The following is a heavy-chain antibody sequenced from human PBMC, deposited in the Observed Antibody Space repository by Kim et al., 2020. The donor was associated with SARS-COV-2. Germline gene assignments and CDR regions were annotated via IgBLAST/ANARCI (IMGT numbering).Heavy chain of an antibody. CDR1: GFTVSSNY. CDR2: IYSGGST. Sequence: GGSLRLSCAVSGFTVSSNYMSWVRQAPGKGLEWVSVIYSGGSTYYADSVKGIFTISRDNSKNTLYLQMNSLRVEDTAVFYCARNSPQGSGSYGPYYGMDVWGQGTTVTVSS. V-gene: IGHV3-66*01. CDR3: ARNSPQGSGSYGPYYGMDV. J-gene: IGHJ6*02. D-gene: IGHD3-10*01.